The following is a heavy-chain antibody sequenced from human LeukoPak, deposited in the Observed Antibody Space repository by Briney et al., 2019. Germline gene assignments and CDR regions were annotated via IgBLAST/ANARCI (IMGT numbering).Heavy chain of an antibody. CDR1: GFTFSSYA. Sequence: GGSLRLSCAASGFTFSSYAMSWVRQGPGKGLEWVSVISGSGGSTHYADSVKGRFTISRDNSKNTLYLQMNSLRAEDTAVYYCARDNYGGKHFDYWGQGTLVTVSS. D-gene: IGHD4-23*01. V-gene: IGHV3-23*01. CDR3: ARDNYGGKHFDY. CDR2: ISGSGGST. J-gene: IGHJ4*02.